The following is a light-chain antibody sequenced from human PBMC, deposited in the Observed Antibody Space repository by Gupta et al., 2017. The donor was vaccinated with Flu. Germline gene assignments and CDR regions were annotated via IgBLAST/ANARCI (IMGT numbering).Light chain of an antibody. Sequence: QLVLTQSPSASASLGASVKLTCILCSGHRSNAIAWHQQQPEKGPRFLMKLNSDGSHSKGDGIPDRFSGSSSGAERYLIISSLQSEDEADYYCQTWGAGIVVFGGGTKVTVL. J-gene: IGLJ2*01. V-gene: IGLV4-69*01. CDR2: LNSDGSH. CDR1: SGHRSNA. CDR3: QTWGAGIVV.